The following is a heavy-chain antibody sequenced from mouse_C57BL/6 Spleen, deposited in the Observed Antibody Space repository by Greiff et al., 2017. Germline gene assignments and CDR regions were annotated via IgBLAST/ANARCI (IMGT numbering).Heavy chain of an antibody. CDR2: IYPRSGDT. D-gene: IGHD1-1*01. Sequence: VQLQQSGAELARPGASVKLSCKASGYTFTSYGISWAKPRPGQGLKWIGKIYPRSGDTYYNEKFKGKSTLTADKSSSTAYIELRRLIAELSADYFGARSSGYVYDYAMDYWGQGTSVTVSS. CDR1: GYTFTSYG. CDR3: ARSSGYVYDYAMDY. V-gene: IGHV1-81*01. J-gene: IGHJ4*01.